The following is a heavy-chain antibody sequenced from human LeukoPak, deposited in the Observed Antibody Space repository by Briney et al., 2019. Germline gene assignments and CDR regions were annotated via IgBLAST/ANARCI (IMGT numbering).Heavy chain of an antibody. CDR2: INTKSRSM. D-gene: IGHD7-27*01. CDR3: VRDQVWAFDY. Sequence: HPGGSLRLSCAASGFTFNTYTMNWVRQAPGKGLEWLSFINTKSRSMYYADSVKGRFTISRDNAKNSLYLQMNSLRAEDTALYYCVRDQVWAFDYWGQGTLVTVPS. V-gene: IGHV3-48*01. J-gene: IGHJ4*02. CDR1: GFTFNTYT.